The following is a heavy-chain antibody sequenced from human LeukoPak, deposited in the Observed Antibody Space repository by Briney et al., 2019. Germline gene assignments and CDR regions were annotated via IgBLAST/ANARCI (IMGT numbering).Heavy chain of an antibody. D-gene: IGHD6-13*01. CDR2: ISYDGSNK. CDR1: GFTFSSYA. CDR3: ASEQLPHFGPFDY. J-gene: IGHJ4*02. Sequence: GGSLRLSCAASGFTFSSYAMHWVRQAPGKGLEWVAVISYDGSNKYYADSVKGRFTISRDNSKNTLYLQMNSLRAEDTAVYYCASEQLPHFGPFDYWGQGTLVTVSS. V-gene: IGHV3-30-3*01.